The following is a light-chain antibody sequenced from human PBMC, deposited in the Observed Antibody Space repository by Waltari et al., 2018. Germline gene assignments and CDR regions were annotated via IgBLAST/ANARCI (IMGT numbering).Light chain of an antibody. V-gene: IGKV4-1*01. CDR2: WAY. CDR1: QSVLYSSNTKKY. Sequence: DIVMTHSPDSLAVSLGERAPINCKSSQSVLYSSNTKKYLAWYQQKPGQPPKLLIYWAYTRESGVPDRFSGRGSGTEFTLTISSLQAGDGAVYCCQQYYSTAPRFGKGTKVEIK. J-gene: IGKJ1*01. CDR3: QQYYSTAPR.